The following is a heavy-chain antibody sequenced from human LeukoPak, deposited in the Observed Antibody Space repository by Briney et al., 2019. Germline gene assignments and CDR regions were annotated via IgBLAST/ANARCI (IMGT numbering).Heavy chain of an antibody. CDR2: FSGSGGTT. V-gene: IGHV3-23*01. D-gene: IGHD2-8*01. Sequence: PGGSLRLSCAVSGFTISSYAMNWVRQAPGRGLEWVSGFSGSGGTTYYADSVKGRFTISRDNSKNTLYLQMNSLRAEDTAVYYCADGNRCTSPNCLGYYYFYMDVWGKGTTVTVSS. CDR1: GFTISSYA. CDR3: ADGNRCTSPNCLGYYYFYMDV. J-gene: IGHJ6*03.